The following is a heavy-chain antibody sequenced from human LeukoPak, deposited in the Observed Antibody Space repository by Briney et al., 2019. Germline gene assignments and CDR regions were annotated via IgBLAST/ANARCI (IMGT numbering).Heavy chain of an antibody. CDR3: ARLSGYSSGHYYSDY. CDR1: GGYISSDY. J-gene: IGHJ4*02. D-gene: IGHD3-22*01. CDR2: IYYRGST. Sequence: TSETLSLTCTVSGGYISSDYWSWIRQPPGKGLEWIGYIYYRGSTNYNPSLKSRVTISVDTSKNQFSLKLSSVTAADTAVYYCARLSGYSSGHYYSDYWGQGTLVTVSS. V-gene: IGHV4-59*01.